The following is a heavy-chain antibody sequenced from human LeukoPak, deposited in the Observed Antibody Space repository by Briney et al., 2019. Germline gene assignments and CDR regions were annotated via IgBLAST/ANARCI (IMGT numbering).Heavy chain of an antibody. CDR1: GFTLGDYA. D-gene: IGHD3-10*01. CDR3: TRGHYYGSTYDY. J-gene: IGHJ4*02. Sequence: GGSLRLSCTASGFTLGDYAMSWVRQAPGKGREWVGFIRSKAYGGTTEYAASVKGRFTISRDDSKSIAYLQMNSLKTEGTAVYYCTRGHYYGSTYDYWGQGTLVTVSS. V-gene: IGHV3-49*04. CDR2: IRSKAYGGTT.